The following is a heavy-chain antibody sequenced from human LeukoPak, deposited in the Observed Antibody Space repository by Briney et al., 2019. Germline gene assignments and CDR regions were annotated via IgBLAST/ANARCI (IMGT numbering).Heavy chain of an antibody. V-gene: IGHV4-39*01. J-gene: IGHJ4*02. CDR2: IYYSGST. CDR3: ALSWGDYIGYCSSTSCPLWHY. CDR1: GGSISSSSYY. D-gene: IGHD2-2*01. Sequence: SEALSLTCTVSGGSISSSSYYWGRIRQPPGKGLEWIGSIYYSGSTYYNPSLKSRVTISVDTSKNQFSLKLSSVTAADTAVYYCALSWGDYIGYCSSTSCPLWHYWGQGTLVTVSS.